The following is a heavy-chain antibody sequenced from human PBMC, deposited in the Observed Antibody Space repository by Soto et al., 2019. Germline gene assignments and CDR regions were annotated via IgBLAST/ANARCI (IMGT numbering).Heavy chain of an antibody. Sequence: EVQLVQSGPEVKKSGESLKISCKGSGYSVTSNWIGWVRQMPGKGLEWMGIIYPSDSDTRYSPSFQGQVTISADKSISTAYLQWSSLKASVTAMYYCARPPSGTTSFFDSWGQGTLVTVSS. D-gene: IGHD1-7*01. CDR2: IYPSDSDT. CDR3: ARPPSGTTSFFDS. J-gene: IGHJ4*02. V-gene: IGHV5-51*03. CDR1: GYSVTSNW.